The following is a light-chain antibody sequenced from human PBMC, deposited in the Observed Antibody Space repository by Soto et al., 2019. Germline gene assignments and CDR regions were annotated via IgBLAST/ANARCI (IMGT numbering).Light chain of an antibody. CDR2: DAS. J-gene: IGKJ1*01. V-gene: IGKV3-11*01. CDR3: QQRSNWPPK. CDR1: QSVSSY. Sequence: EIVLTQSPATLSLSPGERATHSCRASQSVSSYLAWYQQKPGQAPRLLIYDASNRATGIPARFSGSGSGTDFTLTISSLEPEDFAVYYCQQRSNWPPKFGQGTK.